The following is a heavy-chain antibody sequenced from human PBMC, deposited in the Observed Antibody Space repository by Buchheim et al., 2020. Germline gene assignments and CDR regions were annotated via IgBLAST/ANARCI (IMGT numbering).Heavy chain of an antibody. V-gene: IGHV4-30-4*07. CDR3: ARDGGNSENYYYGMDV. Sequence: QVQLQESGPGLVKPSQTLSLTCAVSGGSISSGGYSWSWIRQPPGKGLEWIGYIYYSGSTYYNPSLKSPVTISVDTSKKQFSLKLSSVTAADTAVYYCARDGGNSENYYYGMDVWGQGTT. CDR1: GGSISSGGYS. D-gene: IGHD4-23*01. CDR2: IYYSGST. J-gene: IGHJ6*02.